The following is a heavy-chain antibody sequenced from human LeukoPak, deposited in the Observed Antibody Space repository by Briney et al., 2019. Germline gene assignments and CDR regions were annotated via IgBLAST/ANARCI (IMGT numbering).Heavy chain of an antibody. CDR3: ARVGGVRDYDPFDP. J-gene: IGHJ5*02. CDR2: IRYDGSTK. CDR1: GFTFSTFG. D-gene: IGHD3-16*01. V-gene: IGHV3-30*02. Sequence: QSGGSLRLSCAASGFTFSTFGMHWVRQAPGKGLEWVAFIRYDGSTKYYAESVKGRFTISRDNSENTLYLQMNSLRAEDTALYYCARVGGVRDYDPFDPWGQGTLVTVSS.